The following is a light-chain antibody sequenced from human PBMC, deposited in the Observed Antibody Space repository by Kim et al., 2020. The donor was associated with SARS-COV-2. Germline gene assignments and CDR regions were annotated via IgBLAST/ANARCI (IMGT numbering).Light chain of an antibody. J-gene: IGLJ3*02. CDR3: QNWGTGIQV. V-gene: IGLV4-69*01. CDR2: LNRDGSH. CDR1: SGHSSYA. Sequence: QPVLTQSPSASASLGASVKLTCTLSSGHSSYAIAWHQQQPEKGPRYLMKLNRDGSHSKGDGIPDRFSGSSSGAERYLTISSLQSEDEADYYCQNWGTGIQVFGGGTKLTVL.